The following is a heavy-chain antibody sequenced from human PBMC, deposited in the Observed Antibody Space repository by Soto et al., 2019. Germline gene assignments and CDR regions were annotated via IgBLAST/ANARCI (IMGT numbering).Heavy chain of an antibody. V-gene: IGHV3-9*01. CDR2: VSWNSEIV. CDR1: GFKFGDYA. Sequence: EVQLVESGGGLVQPGRSLRLSCEASGFKFGDYAMHWVRQAPGKGLEWVSGVSWNSEIVGYADSVKGRFTISRDNAKNPLYLEMNSLRTEDTALYYCAKDRGPCSGNKCSSLYYYYGMDVWGQGTTVTVSS. J-gene: IGHJ6*02. D-gene: IGHD2-15*01. CDR3: AKDRGPCSGNKCSSLYYYYGMDV.